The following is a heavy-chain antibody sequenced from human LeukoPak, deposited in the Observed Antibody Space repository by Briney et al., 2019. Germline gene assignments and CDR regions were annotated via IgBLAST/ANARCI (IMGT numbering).Heavy chain of an antibody. J-gene: IGHJ4*02. CDR3: ARVARGSSAYRYYFDY. CDR2: INTNTGNP. Sequence: ASVKVSCKASGYTFTSYAMNWVRQAPGQGLEWMGWINTNTGNPTYAQGFTGRFVFSLDTSVSTAYLQISSLKAEDTAVYYCARVARGSSAYRYYFDYWGQGTLVTVSS. V-gene: IGHV7-4-1*02. CDR1: GYTFTSYA. D-gene: IGHD3-22*01.